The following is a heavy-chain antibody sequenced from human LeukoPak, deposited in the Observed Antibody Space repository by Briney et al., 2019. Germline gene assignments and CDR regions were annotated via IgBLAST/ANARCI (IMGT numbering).Heavy chain of an antibody. J-gene: IGHJ4*02. V-gene: IGHV4-59*12. CDR3: ARAVTIFGVAIYYFDY. Sequence: SETLSLTCTVSGGSISSYYWSWIRQPPGKGLEWIGYIYYSGSTYYNPSLKSRVTISVDTSKNQFSLKLSSVTAADTAVYYCARAVTIFGVAIYYFDYWGQGTLVTVSS. CDR1: GGSISSYY. D-gene: IGHD3-3*01. CDR2: IYYSGST.